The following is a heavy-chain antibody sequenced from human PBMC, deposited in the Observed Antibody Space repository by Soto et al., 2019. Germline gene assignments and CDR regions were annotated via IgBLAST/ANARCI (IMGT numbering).Heavy chain of an antibody. D-gene: IGHD3-3*01. CDR1: DYTFAAYW. CDR2: INPRDSDV. J-gene: IGHJ3*02. CDR3: ARPDYTQHVWYHTYDI. Sequence: GESLKISCKGFDYTFAAYWIGWVRQMPGKGLERMGVINPRDSDVKYSPPFEGQVTISADKSINTAFLQWRSLKASDTATYYCARPDYTQHVWYHTYDIWGQGTMVTVSS. V-gene: IGHV5-51*01.